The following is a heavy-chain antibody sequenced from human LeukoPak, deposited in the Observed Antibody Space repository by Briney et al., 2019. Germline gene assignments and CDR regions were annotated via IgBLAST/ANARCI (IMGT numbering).Heavy chain of an antibody. V-gene: IGHV3-23*01. D-gene: IGHD3-22*01. J-gene: IGHJ4*02. CDR1: GFTFSSYA. CDR3: AKDRYYDCSGYYEDY. CDR2: ISGSGGST. Sequence: GGSLRLSCAASGFTFSSYAMSWVRQAPGKGLEWVSAISGSGGSTYYADSVKGRFTISRDNSKNTLYLQMNSLRAEDTAVYYCAKDRYYDCSGYYEDYWGQGTLVTVSS.